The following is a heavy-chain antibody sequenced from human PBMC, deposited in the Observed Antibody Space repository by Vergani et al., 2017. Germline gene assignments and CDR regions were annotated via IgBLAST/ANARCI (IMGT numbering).Heavy chain of an antibody. CDR2: INPNSGGT. CDR3: AGGLPYYYGSGSYGY. Sequence: QVQLVQSGAEVKKPGASVEVSCKASGYTFTGYYMHWVRQAPGQGLEWMGWINPNSGGTNYAQKFQGRVTMTRDTSISTAYMELSRLRSDDTAVYYCAGGLPYYYGSGSYGYWGQGTLVTVSS. D-gene: IGHD3-10*01. CDR1: GYTFTGYY. J-gene: IGHJ4*02. V-gene: IGHV1-2*02.